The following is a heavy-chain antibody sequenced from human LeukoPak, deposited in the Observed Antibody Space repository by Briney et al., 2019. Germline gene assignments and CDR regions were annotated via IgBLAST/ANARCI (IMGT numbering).Heavy chain of an antibody. CDR1: GFTFSTNY. D-gene: IGHD3-22*01. J-gene: IGHJ4*02. CDR3: AKDWSPLYYYDSSGYSDY. Sequence: GGSLRLSCAASGFTFSTNYMNWVRQAPGRGLEWVSVIYSGGSTYYVDSVKGRFTISRDNSKNTLYLQMNSLRAEDTAVYYCAKDWSPLYYYDSSGYSDYWGQGTLVTVSS. V-gene: IGHV3-66*02. CDR2: IYSGGST.